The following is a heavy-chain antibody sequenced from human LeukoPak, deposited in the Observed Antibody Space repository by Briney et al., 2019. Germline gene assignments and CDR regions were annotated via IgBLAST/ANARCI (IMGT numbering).Heavy chain of an antibody. CDR2: ISGSGGST. CDR1: GFTFSSYA. D-gene: IGHD4-23*01. CDR3: ARGFGGAFDI. Sequence: PGGSLRLSCAASGFTFSSYAMSWVRQAPGKGLEWVSAISGSGGSTYYADSVKGRFTISRDNSKSTLYLQMNSLGAEDTAVYYCARGFGGAFDIWGQGTMVTVSS. J-gene: IGHJ3*02. V-gene: IGHV3-23*01.